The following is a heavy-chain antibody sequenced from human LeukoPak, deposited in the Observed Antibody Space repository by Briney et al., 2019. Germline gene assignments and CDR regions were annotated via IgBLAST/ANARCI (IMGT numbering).Heavy chain of an antibody. D-gene: IGHD7-27*01. CDR1: GFTFSSYA. CDR2: ISGSGGST. CDR3: ASANWGGPRRDY. Sequence: GGSLRLSCAASGFTFSSYAMSWVRQAPGKGLEWVSAISGSGGSTYYADSVKGRFTISRDNSKNTLYLQMNSLRAEDTAVYYCASANWGGPRRDYGGQGTLVTVSS. J-gene: IGHJ4*02. V-gene: IGHV3-23*01.